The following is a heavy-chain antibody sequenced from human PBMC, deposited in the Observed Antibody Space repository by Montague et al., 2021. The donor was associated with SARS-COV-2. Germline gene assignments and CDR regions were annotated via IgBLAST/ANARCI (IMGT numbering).Heavy chain of an antibody. D-gene: IGHD3-10*01. CDR2: ISYSGRT. CDR1: GGSVSSSPYY. J-gene: IGHJ6*03. CDR3: ASSYYYGSGTYVYNYYRDV. V-gene: IGHV4-39*01. Sequence: SETLSLTCTVSGGSVSSSPYYWGWIRQPPGRGLEWVGSISYSGRTYFSPSLKSRLTISVDSSENQFSLRLSSVTAADTAVYYCASSYYYGSGTYVYNYYRDVGGEGTTVTVSS.